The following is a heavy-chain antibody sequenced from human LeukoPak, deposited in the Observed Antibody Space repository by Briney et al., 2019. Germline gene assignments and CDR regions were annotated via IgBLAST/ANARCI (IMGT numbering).Heavy chain of an antibody. CDR1: GYSFTSYW. CDR3: ARLSGGLRAVAGTRGRAFDY. D-gene: IGHD6-19*01. J-gene: IGHJ4*02. CDR2: IYPGDSDT. Sequence: GESLKISCKGSGYSFTSYWIGWVRQMPGKGLEWMGIIYPGDSDTRYSPSFQGQVTISADKSISTAYLQWSSLKASDTAMYYCARLSGGLRAVAGTRGRAFDYWGQGTLVTVSS. V-gene: IGHV5-51*01.